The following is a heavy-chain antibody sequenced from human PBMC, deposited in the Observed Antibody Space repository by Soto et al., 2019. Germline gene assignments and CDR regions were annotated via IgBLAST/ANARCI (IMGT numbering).Heavy chain of an antibody. V-gene: IGHV4-31*03. J-gene: IGHJ6*02. CDR1: GGSINSADYY. D-gene: IGHD2-15*01. CDR3: ARGVVVVVAATGGMDV. Sequence: QVQLQESGPGLVKPSQTLSLTCTVSGGSINSADYYWSWIRQRPGKGLEWMGYIFYSGSTHNHTSLESRVSISVDRSKNQFSLRLNSVTAAATAVYYCARGVVVVVAATGGMDVWGQGTTVTVSS. CDR2: IFYSGST.